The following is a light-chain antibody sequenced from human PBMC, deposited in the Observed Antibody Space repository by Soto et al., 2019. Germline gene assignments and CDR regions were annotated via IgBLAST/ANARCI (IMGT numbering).Light chain of an antibody. CDR1: QSVSSN. CDR2: GAS. CDR3: QQYNNWPWT. J-gene: IGKJ1*01. Sequence: EIGMTQSPATLSVSPGQRATLSCRASQSVSSNLAWYQQRPGQAPRLLIYGASTRTAGIPARFSGSGSGTGFTLTISSLQSEDFAVYHCQQYNNWPWTFGQGTKV. V-gene: IGKV3-15*01.